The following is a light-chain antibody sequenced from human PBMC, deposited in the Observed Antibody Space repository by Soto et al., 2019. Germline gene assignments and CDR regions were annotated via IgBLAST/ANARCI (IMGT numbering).Light chain of an antibody. CDR1: SSDVGGYNY. J-gene: IGLJ1*01. V-gene: IGLV2-14*01. Sequence: QSALTQPASVSGSPGQSITISCSGTSSDVGGYNYVSWYQQHPGKAPKLMIYEVSNRPSGFSNRFSGSKSGNTASLTISGLQAEDEADYYCNSYTTSSTVFGTGTKVTVL. CDR2: EVS. CDR3: NSYTTSSTV.